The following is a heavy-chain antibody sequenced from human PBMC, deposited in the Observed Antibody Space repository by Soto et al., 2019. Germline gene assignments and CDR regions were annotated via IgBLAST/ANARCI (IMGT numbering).Heavy chain of an antibody. D-gene: IGHD3-3*01. CDR1: GFAFTSHA. J-gene: IGHJ6*02. CDR3: ARDLMSTEITIFGVALPHHYYYGMDV. CDR2: ISNDGGKK. Sequence: ERFLRGKCVDLGFAFTSHAIHWVRQAPGKGLEWVALISNDGGKKQYAESVEGRFTVSRDSSRNTLYLQLNSLRPDDTAVYYCARDLMSTEITIFGVALPHHYYYGMDVWGPVTTVIVSS. V-gene: IGHV3-30-3*01.